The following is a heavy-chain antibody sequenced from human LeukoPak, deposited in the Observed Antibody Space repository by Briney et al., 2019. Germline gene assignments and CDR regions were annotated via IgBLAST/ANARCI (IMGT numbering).Heavy chain of an antibody. Sequence: PGGSLRLSCAASGFTFSSFEMNWVRQAPGKGLEWVSYIGTSGSPISYADSVKGRFTISRDNAKNSLYLQMNSLRAEDTAVYYCARNDLFDIWGQGTMVTVSS. V-gene: IGHV3-48*03. CDR1: GFTFSSFE. J-gene: IGHJ3*02. CDR3: ARNDLFDI. CDR2: IGTSGSPI. D-gene: IGHD1-1*01.